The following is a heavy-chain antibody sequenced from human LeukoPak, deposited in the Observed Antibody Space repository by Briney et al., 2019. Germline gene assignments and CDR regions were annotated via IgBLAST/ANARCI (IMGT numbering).Heavy chain of an antibody. D-gene: IGHD2/OR15-2a*01. J-gene: IGHJ6*03. CDR2: IYYSGST. V-gene: IGHV4-59*11. CDR3: ARVTSIYYYYYMDV. Sequence: SETLSLTCTVSGGSISSHYWSWIRQPPGKGLEWIGYIYYSGSTNYNPSLKSRVTISVDTSKNQFSLKLSSVTAADTAVYYCARVTSIYYYYYMDVWGKGTTVTVSS. CDR1: GGSISSHY.